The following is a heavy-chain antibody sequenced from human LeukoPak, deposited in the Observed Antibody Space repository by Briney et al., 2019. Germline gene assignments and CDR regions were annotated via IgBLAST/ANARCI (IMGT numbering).Heavy chain of an antibody. Sequence: SETLSLTCTASGGSISGYYWSWIRQPPGKGLEWIGDIYYSGCINYNPSLQSRVTISVDTSKNQFSLKLSSVTAADTAVYYGAKLGIAVAGLAFDIWGQGTMVTVSS. D-gene: IGHD6-19*01. CDR1: GGSISGYY. CDR2: IYYSGCI. V-gene: IGHV4-59*08. CDR3: AKLGIAVAGLAFDI. J-gene: IGHJ3*02.